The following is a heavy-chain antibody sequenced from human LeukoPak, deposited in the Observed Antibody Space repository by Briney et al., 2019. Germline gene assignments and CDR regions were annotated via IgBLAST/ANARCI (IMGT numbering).Heavy chain of an antibody. CDR2: IDPQSGVT. D-gene: IGHD6-25*01. J-gene: IGHJ4*02. Sequence: ASVKVSFKASGYSFTYYYMDWVRQAPGQGLEWMGWIDPQSGVTNYAQQFQGRLTMTRDTSISTAYMELTSLTYDDTAVYYCACRPGISAGPLDYWGQGTVVSVSS. CDR1: GYSFTYYY. V-gene: IGHV1-2*02. CDR3: ACRPGISAGPLDY.